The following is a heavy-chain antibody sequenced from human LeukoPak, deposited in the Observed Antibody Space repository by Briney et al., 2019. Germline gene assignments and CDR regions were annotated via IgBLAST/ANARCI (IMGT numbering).Heavy chain of an antibody. CDR2: ISGYNGNT. CDR3: ARARTSSGYPYYFDY. V-gene: IGHV1-18*01. D-gene: IGHD5-12*01. Sequence: ASVKVSCKASGYTFTSYGISWVRQAPGQGLGWMGWISGYNGNTKYAQKFQARVTLTTDTSTSTAYMELWSLRSDDTALYYCARARTSSGYPYYFDYWGQGTLVTVSS. J-gene: IGHJ4*02. CDR1: GYTFTSYG.